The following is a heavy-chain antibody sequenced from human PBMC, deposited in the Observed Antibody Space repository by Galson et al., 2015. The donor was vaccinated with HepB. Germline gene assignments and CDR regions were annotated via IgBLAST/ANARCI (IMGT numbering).Heavy chain of an antibody. D-gene: IGHD3-22*01. Sequence: SVKVSCKASGCTFSSYAISWVRQAPGQGLEWMGGIIPIFGTANYAQKFQGRVTITADESTSTAYMELSSLRSEDTAVYYCASERPYYYDPDSTQRRWFDPWGQGTLVTVSS. J-gene: IGHJ5*02. CDR3: ASERPYYYDPDSTQRRWFDP. CDR1: GCTFSSYA. V-gene: IGHV1-69*13. CDR2: IIPIFGTA.